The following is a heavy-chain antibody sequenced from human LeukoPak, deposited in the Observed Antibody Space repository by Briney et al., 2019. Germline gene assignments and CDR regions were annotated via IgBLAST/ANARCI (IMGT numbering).Heavy chain of an antibody. CDR2: ISYDGSNK. Sequence: SCKASGYTFTNYHMHWVRQAPGKGLEWVAVISYDGSNKYYVDSVKGRFTISRDNSKNTLYLQMNSLRTEDTAVYYCAKRFPYSSSWFADYWGQGTLVTVSS. D-gene: IGHD6-13*01. CDR3: AKRFPYSSSWFADY. J-gene: IGHJ4*02. CDR1: GYTFTNYH. V-gene: IGHV3-30-3*02.